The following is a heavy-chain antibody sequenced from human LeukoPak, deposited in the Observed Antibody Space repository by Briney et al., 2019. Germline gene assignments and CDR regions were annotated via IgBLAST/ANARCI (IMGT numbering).Heavy chain of an antibody. D-gene: IGHD6-13*01. V-gene: IGHV3-7*01. CDR2: IKQDGSEK. J-gene: IGHJ6*03. CDR1: GFTFSSYC. CDR3: ARVFSSSSWYELNYYYYMDV. Sequence: GGSLRLSCAASGFTFSSYCMSWVRQAPGKGLEWVSNIKQDGSEKYYVDSVKGRFTISRDNAKNSLYLQMNSLRAEDTAVYYCARVFSSSSWYELNYYYYMDVWGKGTTVTVSS.